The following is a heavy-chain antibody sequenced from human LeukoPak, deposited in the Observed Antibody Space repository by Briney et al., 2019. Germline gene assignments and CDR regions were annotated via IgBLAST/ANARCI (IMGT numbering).Heavy chain of an antibody. J-gene: IGHJ5*02. CDR2: INHSGST. CDR1: GGSFSGYY. CDR3: AREEVGRFDP. Sequence: PSETLSLTCAVYGGSFSGYYWSWIRQPPGKGLEWIGEINHSGSTNYNPSLKSRVTISVDTSKNQFSLKLSSVTAADTAVYYCAREEVGRFDPWGQGTLVTVSS. V-gene: IGHV4-34*01.